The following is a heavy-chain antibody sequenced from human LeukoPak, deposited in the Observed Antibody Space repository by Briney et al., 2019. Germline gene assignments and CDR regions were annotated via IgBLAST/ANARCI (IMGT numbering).Heavy chain of an antibody. V-gene: IGHV3-23*01. Sequence: GGSLRLSCAASGFSFSNTGMTWVRQAPGRGLEWVSTISPTGEGTHYADSVKGRFTISRDNSKNTLSLEMNSLRADDTATYYCARDAGGAWPFDYWGQGTRVIVSS. CDR3: ARDAGGAWPFDY. CDR1: GFSFSNTG. J-gene: IGHJ4*02. D-gene: IGHD4-17*01. CDR2: ISPTGEGT.